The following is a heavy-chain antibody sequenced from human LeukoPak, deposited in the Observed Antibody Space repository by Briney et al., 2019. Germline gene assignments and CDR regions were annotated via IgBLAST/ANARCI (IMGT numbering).Heavy chain of an antibody. D-gene: IGHD6-13*01. J-gene: IGHJ6*02. CDR3: ARDLIAAAGNYYYYYGMDV. V-gene: IGHV4-59*01. Sequence: PSETLSLTCTVSGGSISSYYWSWIRQPPGKGLEWIGYIYYSGSTNYNPSLKSRVTISVDTSKNQFSLKLSSVTAADTAVYYCARDLIAAAGNYYYYYGMDVWGQGTTVTVSS. CDR1: GGSISSYY. CDR2: IYYSGST.